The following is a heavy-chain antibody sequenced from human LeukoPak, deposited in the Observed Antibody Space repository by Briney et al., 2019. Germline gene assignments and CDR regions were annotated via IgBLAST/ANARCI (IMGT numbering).Heavy chain of an antibody. CDR3: ARGVTVAVDY. J-gene: IGHJ4*02. CDR2: INPNSGGT. Sequence: ASVKVSCKASGYTFTNYYMHWVRQAPGQGLERMGWINPNSGGTNYAQKFQGRVTMTRDTSISTAYMELSSLRSEDTAVYYCARGVTVAVDYWGQGTLVTVSS. CDR1: GYTFTNYY. D-gene: IGHD6-19*01. V-gene: IGHV1-2*02.